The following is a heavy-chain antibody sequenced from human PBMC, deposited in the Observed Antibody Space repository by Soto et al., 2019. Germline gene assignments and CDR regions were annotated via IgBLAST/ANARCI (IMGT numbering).Heavy chain of an antibody. D-gene: IGHD6-19*01. CDR3: ARDLGLGYSSGWPLPYGMDV. J-gene: IGHJ6*02. V-gene: IGHV3-33*01. Sequence: GGSLRLSCAASGFTFRSYGMHWVRQAPGKGLEWVAVIWYDGSNKYYADSVKGRFTISRDNSKNTLYPQMNSLRAEDTAVYYCARDLGLGYSSGWPLPYGMDVWGQGTTVTVSS. CDR2: IWYDGSNK. CDR1: GFTFRSYG.